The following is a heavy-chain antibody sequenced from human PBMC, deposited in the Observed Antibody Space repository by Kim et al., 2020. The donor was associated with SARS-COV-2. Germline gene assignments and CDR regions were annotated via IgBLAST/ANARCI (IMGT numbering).Heavy chain of an antibody. V-gene: IGHV3-30*01. J-gene: IGHJ6*02. Sequence: SVKGRFTISRDNSKNTLYLQMNRLRAEDTAVYYCARDYYDSSGYSYGMDVWGQGTTVTVSS. D-gene: IGHD3-22*01. CDR3: ARDYYDSSGYSYGMDV.